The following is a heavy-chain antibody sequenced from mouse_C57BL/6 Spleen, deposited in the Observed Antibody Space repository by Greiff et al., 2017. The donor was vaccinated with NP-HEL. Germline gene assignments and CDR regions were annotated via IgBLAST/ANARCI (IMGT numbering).Heavy chain of an antibody. CDR2: IDPNSGGT. D-gene: IGHD1-1*01. V-gene: IGHV1-72*01. CDR3: ARSTTVVATEAMDY. CDR1: GYTFTSYW. Sequence: QVQLQQSGAELVKPGASVKLSCKASGYTFTSYWMHWVKQRPGRGLEWIGRIDPNSGGTKYNEKFKSKATLTVDKPSSTAYMELSSLTSEDSAVDYCARSTTVVATEAMDYWGQGTSVTVSS. J-gene: IGHJ4*01.